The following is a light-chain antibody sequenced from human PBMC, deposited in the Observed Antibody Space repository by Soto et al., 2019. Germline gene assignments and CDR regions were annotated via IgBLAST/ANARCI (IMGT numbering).Light chain of an antibody. J-gene: IGKJ3*01. CDR3: QHFYSYPFT. Sequence: DIQLTQSPSFLSASVGDRVTITCRASQGISNHFAWFQQKPGEAPILLIYSASTIQSGVPSRFSGSGSGTEFTLTISSLQPEYVATYYCQHFYSYPFTFGPGTKVDVK. CDR2: SAS. CDR1: QGISNH. V-gene: IGKV1-9*01.